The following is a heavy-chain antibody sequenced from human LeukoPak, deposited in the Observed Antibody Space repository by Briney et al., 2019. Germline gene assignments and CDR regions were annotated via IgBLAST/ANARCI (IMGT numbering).Heavy chain of an antibody. CDR1: GFTFSSYG. D-gene: IGHD2-2*01. V-gene: IGHV3-30*03. Sequence: GGSLRLSCAASGFTFSSYGMHWVRQAPGKGLEWVAVISYDGSNKYYADSVKGRFTISRDNSKNTLYLQMNSLRAEDTAVYYCARDPNIVVVPAADFDYWGQGTLVTVSS. CDR2: ISYDGSNK. CDR3: ARDPNIVVVPAADFDY. J-gene: IGHJ4*02.